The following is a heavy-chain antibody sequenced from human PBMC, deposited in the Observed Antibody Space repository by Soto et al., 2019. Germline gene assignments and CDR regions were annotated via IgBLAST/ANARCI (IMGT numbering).Heavy chain of an antibody. V-gene: IGHV1-69*13. CDR2: IIPIFGTA. CDR1: GGTFSSYA. Sequence: SVKVSCKASGGTFSSYAISWVRQAPGQGLEWMGGIIPIFGTANYAQKFQGRVTITADESTSTAYMELSSLRSEDTAVYYCARDPATVVTPVYYYYYGMDVWGQGTTVTVSS. D-gene: IGHD4-17*01. J-gene: IGHJ6*02. CDR3: ARDPATVVTPVYYYYYGMDV.